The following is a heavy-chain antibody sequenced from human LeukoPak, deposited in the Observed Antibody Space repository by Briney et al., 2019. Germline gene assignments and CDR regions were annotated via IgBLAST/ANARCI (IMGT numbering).Heavy chain of an antibody. V-gene: IGHV3-74*01. Sequence: GGSLRLSCAASGFSFSKYWMHWVRQTPGEGLVWVSRIKEDGTYTSYADSVKGRFTISRDNARNTVFLQMNSLRAEDTAVYHCARDFDMGNTPGDDFDFWGQGTLVTVSS. CDR1: GFSFSKYW. CDR3: ARDFDMGNTPGDDFDF. D-gene: IGHD3-9*01. CDR2: IKEDGTYT. J-gene: IGHJ4*02.